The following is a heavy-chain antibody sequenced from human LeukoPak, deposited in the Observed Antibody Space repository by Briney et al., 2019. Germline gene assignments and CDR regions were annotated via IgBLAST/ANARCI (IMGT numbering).Heavy chain of an antibody. Sequence: PGGSLRLSCAASGFTVNSNYVSWVRQAPGKGLEWVAIISNDGSRKYYAHSVEGRFTISRDNSKNTLYLQMDSLRAEDTAVYYCARDPYSSSWSSIYYFDYWGQGTLVTVSS. J-gene: IGHJ4*02. CDR1: GFTVNSNY. V-gene: IGHV3-30*03. D-gene: IGHD6-13*01. CDR3: ARDPYSSSWSSIYYFDY. CDR2: ISNDGSRK.